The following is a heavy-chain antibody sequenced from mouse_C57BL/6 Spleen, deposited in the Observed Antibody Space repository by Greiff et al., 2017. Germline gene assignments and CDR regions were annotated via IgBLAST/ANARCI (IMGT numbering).Heavy chain of an antibody. CDR1: GYTFTDYY. Sequence: VQLQQSGPELVKPGASVKISCKASGYTFTDYYMNWVKQSHGKSLEWIGDINPNNGGTSYNQKFKGKATLTVDKSSSTAYMELRSLTSEDSAVYYCASQSFAYWGQGTLVTVSA. D-gene: IGHD6-2*01. CDR2: INPNNGGT. V-gene: IGHV1-26*01. J-gene: IGHJ3*01. CDR3: ASQSFAY.